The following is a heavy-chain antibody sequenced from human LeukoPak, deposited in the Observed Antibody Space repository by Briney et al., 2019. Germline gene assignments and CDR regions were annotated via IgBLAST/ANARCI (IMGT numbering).Heavy chain of an antibody. J-gene: IGHJ6*02. V-gene: IGHV1-69*13. CDR3: TTRACHAGGCSSSFYYYYGLHF. D-gene: IGHD2-15*01. CDR1: GNSISNYA. Sequence: ASVKVSCKASGNSISNYAVSWVRQAPGQGFEWMGGIIPIFGTADYAQKFQGRVAITADQSTSTTYMALSSLKSEDTATYYCTTRACHAGGCSSSFYYYYGLHFWGQGTTVSVSS. CDR2: IIPIFGTA.